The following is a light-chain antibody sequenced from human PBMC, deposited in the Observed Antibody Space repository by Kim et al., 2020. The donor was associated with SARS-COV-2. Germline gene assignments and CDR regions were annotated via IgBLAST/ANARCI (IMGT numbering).Light chain of an antibody. CDR3: HQYGNWPPYT. CDR2: GAS. J-gene: IGKJ2*01. V-gene: IGKV3D-15*01. Sequence: EVVMTQSPVTLSVSPGERATLSCRASQSVGSNLAWYQQISGQAPRLLIYGASLRATGIPVRFSGSGSGTEFTLTISGLQSEDFAVYYCHQYGNWPPYTFGQGTKLEI. CDR1: QSVGSN.